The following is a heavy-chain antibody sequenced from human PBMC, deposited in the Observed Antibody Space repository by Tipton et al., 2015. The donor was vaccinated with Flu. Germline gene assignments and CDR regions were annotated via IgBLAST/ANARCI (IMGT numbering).Heavy chain of an antibody. CDR1: GLTFSSYW. V-gene: IGHV3-7*01. D-gene: IGHD2/OR15-2a*01. J-gene: IGHJ3*02. CDR3: ARPGPLWAFDI. Sequence: SLRLSCAASGLTFSSYWMSWVRQAPGKGLEWVANMKQDGSEENYVDSVKGRFTISRDNAKNSLYLQMNSLRAEDTAVYYCARPGPLWAFDIWGQGTMVTVSS. CDR2: MKQDGSEE.